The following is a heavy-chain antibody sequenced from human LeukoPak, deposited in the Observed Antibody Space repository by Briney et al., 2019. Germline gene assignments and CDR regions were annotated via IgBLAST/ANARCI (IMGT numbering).Heavy chain of an antibody. CDR1: GFTFSSYS. J-gene: IGHJ4*02. Sequence: PGGSLRLSCAASGFTFSSYSMNWVRQAPGKGLEWVSSISSSSSYIYYADSVKGRFTISRGNAKNSLYLQMNSLRAEDTAVYYCARLVVVPAASTPAIDYWGQGTLVTVSS. CDR2: ISSSSSYI. CDR3: ARLVVVPAASTPAIDY. V-gene: IGHV3-21*01. D-gene: IGHD2-2*01.